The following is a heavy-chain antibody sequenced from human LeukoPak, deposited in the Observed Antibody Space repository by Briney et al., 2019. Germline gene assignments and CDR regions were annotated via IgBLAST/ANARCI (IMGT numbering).Heavy chain of an antibody. D-gene: IGHD4-23*01. CDR2: IHSGGTT. Sequence: GGSLRLSCAVSGFTVSGNYMSWVRQAPGKGLEWVSLIHSGGTTYYADSVKGRFTISRDNYKNTLYLQMNSLRAEDTAVYYCARRAGGYSHPYDYWGQGILVTVSS. CDR3: ARRAGGYSHPYDY. CDR1: GFTVSGNY. V-gene: IGHV3-53*01. J-gene: IGHJ4*02.